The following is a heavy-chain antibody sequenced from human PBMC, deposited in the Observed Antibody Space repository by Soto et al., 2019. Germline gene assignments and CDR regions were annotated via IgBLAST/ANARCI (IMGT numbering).Heavy chain of an antibody. J-gene: IGHJ4*02. CDR2: IDPSDSYT. CDR3: ARHPSDYDILTVYFTCGY. Sequence: GESLKISCKGSGYSFTSYWISWVRQMPGKGLEWMGRIDPSDSYTNYSPSFQGHVTISADKSISTAYLQWSSLKASDTAMYYCARHPSDYDILTVYFTCGYWGRGTLFTVSS. V-gene: IGHV5-10-1*01. D-gene: IGHD3-9*01. CDR1: GYSFTSYW.